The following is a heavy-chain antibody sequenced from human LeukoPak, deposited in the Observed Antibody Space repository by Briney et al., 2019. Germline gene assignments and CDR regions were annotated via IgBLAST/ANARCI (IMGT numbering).Heavy chain of an antibody. J-gene: IGHJ4*02. CDR3: ARSKYGDYPDY. CDR1: GGSISSYY. Sequence: PSETLSLTCTVSGGSISSYYWSWIRQPPGKGLEWIGYIYYSGSTNYNPSLKSRVTISVDTSKNQFSLRLSSVTAAGTAVYYCARSKYGDYPDYWGQGTLVTVSS. CDR2: IYYSGST. V-gene: IGHV4-59*01. D-gene: IGHD4-17*01.